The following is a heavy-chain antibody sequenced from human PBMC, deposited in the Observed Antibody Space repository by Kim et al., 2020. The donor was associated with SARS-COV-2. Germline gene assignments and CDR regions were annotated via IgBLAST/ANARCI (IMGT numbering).Heavy chain of an antibody. D-gene: IGHD5-18*01. Sequence: SETLSLTCTVSGVSIGSSIYYWGWIRQTPGKGLEWIGSTYYSGSPYDNSSLKSRVTMSVDTSKNQFSLKLSSVTAADTAVYYCVGQFDGYSYGRSFDYWGQGTLVTVSS. CDR2: TYYSGSP. J-gene: IGHJ4*02. CDR1: GVSIGSSIYY. CDR3: VGQFDGYSYGRSFDY. V-gene: IGHV4-39*01.